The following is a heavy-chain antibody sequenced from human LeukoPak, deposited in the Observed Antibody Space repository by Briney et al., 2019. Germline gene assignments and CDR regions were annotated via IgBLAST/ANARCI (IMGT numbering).Heavy chain of an antibody. Sequence: SETLSLTCAVSGGSISSSNWWSWVRQPPGKGLEWIGEIYHSGSTNYNPSLKSRVTISVDTSKNQFSLKLSSVTAADTAVYYCARAQRGVIPDYWGQGTLVTVSS. CDR2: IYHSGST. V-gene: IGHV4-4*02. CDR3: ARAQRGVIPDY. CDR1: GGSISSSNW. J-gene: IGHJ4*02. D-gene: IGHD3-10*01.